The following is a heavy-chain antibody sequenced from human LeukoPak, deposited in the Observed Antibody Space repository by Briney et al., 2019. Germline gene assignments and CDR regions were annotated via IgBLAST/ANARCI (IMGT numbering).Heavy chain of an antibody. CDR2: ISYDGSNK. Sequence: GGSLRLSCAASGFTFSSYGMHWVRQAPGKGLEWGAVISYDGSNKYYEDSVKGRFTISRDNSKNTLYLQMNSLRAEDTAVYYCAKDLYGDFDAFDIWGQGTMVTVSS. CDR3: AKDLYGDFDAFDI. D-gene: IGHD4-17*01. J-gene: IGHJ3*02. CDR1: GFTFSSYG. V-gene: IGHV3-30*18.